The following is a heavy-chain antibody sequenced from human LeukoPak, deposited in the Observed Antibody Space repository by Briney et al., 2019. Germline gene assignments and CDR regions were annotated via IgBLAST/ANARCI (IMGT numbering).Heavy chain of an antibody. V-gene: IGHV4-34*01. J-gene: IGHJ4*02. Sequence: SETLSLTCAVYGGSFSGYYWSWIRQPPGKGLEWIGEINHSGSTNYNPSLKSRVTISVDTSKNQFSLKLSSVTAADTAVYYCARSGWLRSYYFDHWGQGTLVTVSS. D-gene: IGHD5-12*01. CDR1: GGSFSGYY. CDR3: ARSGWLRSYYFDH. CDR2: INHSGST.